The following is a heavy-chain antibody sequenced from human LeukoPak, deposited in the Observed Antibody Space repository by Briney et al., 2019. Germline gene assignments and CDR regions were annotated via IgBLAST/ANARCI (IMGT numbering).Heavy chain of an antibody. CDR1: GGSISSYY. D-gene: IGHD3-10*01. V-gene: IGHV4-59*01. CDR3: ARDGVRGAFDI. J-gene: IGHJ3*02. Sequence: SETLSLTCTVSGGSISSYYWSWIRQPPGKGLEWIGYIHYSGSTNYNPSLKSRVTISVDTSKNQFSLKLSSVTAADTAVYYCARDGVRGAFDIWGQGTMVTVSS. CDR2: IHYSGST.